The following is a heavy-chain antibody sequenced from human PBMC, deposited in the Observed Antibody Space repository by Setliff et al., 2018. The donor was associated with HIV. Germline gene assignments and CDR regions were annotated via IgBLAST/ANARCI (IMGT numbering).Heavy chain of an antibody. CDR3: ATGYSFGPRTDYHYYYIDV. J-gene: IGHJ6*03. CDR2: IDPEDGET. D-gene: IGHD4-4*01. V-gene: IGHV1-69-2*01. Sequence: ASVKVSCKASGGTFSSYAISWVRQAPGQGLEWMGRIDPEDGETAYAEKFQGRVTITTEWSRDTVYMELRRLRSEDTAVYYCATGYSFGPRTDYHYYYIDVWGKGTTVTISS. CDR1: GGTFSSYA.